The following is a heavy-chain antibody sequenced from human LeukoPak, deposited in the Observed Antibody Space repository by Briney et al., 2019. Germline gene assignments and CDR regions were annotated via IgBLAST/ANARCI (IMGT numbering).Heavy chain of an antibody. CDR2: ISAYNGNT. V-gene: IGHV1-18*04. D-gene: IGHD3-10*01. J-gene: IGHJ4*02. CDR1: GYTFTSYG. Sequence: ASVKVSCKASGYTFTSYGISWVRQAPGQGLEWMGWISAYNGNTNYAQKLQGRVTMTTDTSTSTAYMELRSLRSDDTAVYYCARVEYYYGSGSSFDYWGQGTPVTVSS. CDR3: ARVEYYYGSGSSFDY.